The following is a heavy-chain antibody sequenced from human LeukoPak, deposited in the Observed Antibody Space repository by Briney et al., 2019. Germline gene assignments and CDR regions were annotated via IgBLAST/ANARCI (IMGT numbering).Heavy chain of an antibody. Sequence: SETLSLTCTVSGGSISSYYWSWIRQPPGKGLEWIGYIYYSGSTNYNPSLKSRVTISVDTSKNQFSLKLSSVTAADTAVYYCAGSRFLEWLFDYWGQGTQVTVSS. CDR3: AGSRFLEWLFDY. CDR2: IYYSGST. D-gene: IGHD3-3*01. CDR1: GGSISSYY. V-gene: IGHV4-59*01. J-gene: IGHJ4*02.